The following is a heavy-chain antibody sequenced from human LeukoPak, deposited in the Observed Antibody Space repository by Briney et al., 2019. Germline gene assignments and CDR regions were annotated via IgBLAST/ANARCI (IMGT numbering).Heavy chain of an antibody. D-gene: IGHD5-18*01. Sequence: GGSLRLSCAASGFTFDDYAMHWVRQAPGKALEWVSLISGDGGSTYYADSVKGRFTISRDNSKNSLYLQMNSVRTEDTALYYCATGGYSYGYGPYYYYMDVWGKGTTVTVSS. CDR3: ATGGYSYGYGPYYYYMDV. V-gene: IGHV3-43*02. J-gene: IGHJ6*03. CDR1: GFTFDDYA. CDR2: ISGDGGST.